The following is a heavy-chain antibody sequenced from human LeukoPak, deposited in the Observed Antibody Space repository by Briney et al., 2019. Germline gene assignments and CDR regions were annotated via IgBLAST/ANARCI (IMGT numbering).Heavy chain of an antibody. CDR3: AKLKYGSLDV. J-gene: IGHJ6*02. CDR2: ISASGGST. CDR1: GFTFSSSA. Sequence: GGSLRLSCAASGFTFSSSAMSWVRQVPGKGLEWVSGISASGGSTYYADSVRGRFTISRDNSKNTLYLQMNSLRAEDTAEYYSAKLKYGSLDVWGQGTTVTVSS. V-gene: IGHV3-23*01. D-gene: IGHD3-10*01.